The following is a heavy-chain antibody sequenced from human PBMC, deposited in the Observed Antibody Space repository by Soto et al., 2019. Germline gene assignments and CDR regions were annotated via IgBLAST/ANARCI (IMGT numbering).Heavy chain of an antibody. CDR1: GFTFGDYG. D-gene: IGHD3-16*01. V-gene: IGHV3-49*03. Sequence: EVQLVESGGDLVQPGRSLRLSCTASGFTFGDYGLSWFRQTPGKGLEWVGFIRYKGIGGTTEYAASVKGRFTISRDDSRSIAYLQMNSLKTEDTAVYYCTRGPLGDPIWGSYCFDPWGQGILVTVSS. CDR2: IRYKGIGGTT. J-gene: IGHJ5*02. CDR3: TRGPLGDPIWGSYCFDP.